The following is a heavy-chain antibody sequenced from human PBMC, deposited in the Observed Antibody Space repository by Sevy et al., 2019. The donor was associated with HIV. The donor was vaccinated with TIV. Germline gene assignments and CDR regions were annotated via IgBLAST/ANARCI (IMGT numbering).Heavy chain of an antibody. CDR1: GFTFSSYG. CDR3: AKGEQWLGPFDY. V-gene: IGHV3-30*18. D-gene: IGHD6-19*01. J-gene: IGHJ4*02. Sequence: GGSLRISCAASGFTFSSYGMHWVRQAPGKGLEWVAVISYDGSNKYYADSVKGRFTISRDNSKNTLYLQMNSLRAEDTAVYYCAKGEQWLGPFDYRGQGTLVTVSS. CDR2: ISYDGSNK.